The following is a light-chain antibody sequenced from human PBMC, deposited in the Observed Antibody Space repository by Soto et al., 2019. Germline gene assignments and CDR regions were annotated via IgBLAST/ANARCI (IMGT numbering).Light chain of an antibody. V-gene: IGLV2-14*01. CDR2: EVS. CDR1: SGDIGSYNR. J-gene: IGLJ1*01. CDR3: SSYTAGGTI. Sequence: QSVLTQPASVSGSPGQSITISCTGTSGDIGSYNRVSWYQQHPGKAPKLMISEVSNRPSGVSNRFSGSKSGNTASLTISGLQAEDEADYYCSSYTAGGTIFGTGTKLTVL.